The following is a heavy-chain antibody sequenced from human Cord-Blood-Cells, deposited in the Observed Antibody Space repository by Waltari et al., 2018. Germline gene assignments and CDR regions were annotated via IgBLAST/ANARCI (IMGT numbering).Heavy chain of an antibody. V-gene: IGHV1-69*01. J-gene: IGHJ5*02. CDR2: IIPIFGTA. Sequence: QVQLVQSGAEVKKPGSSVKVSCKASGGTFSSYAISWVRQAPGQGLEWMGGIIPIFGTANYAQKFQGRVTITADESTSTAYMELSSLRSEDTAVYYCARDPLGDDFWSGYKYRTPYNWFDPWGQGTLVTVSS. CDR3: ARDPLGDDFWSGYKYRTPYNWFDP. CDR1: GGTFSSYA. D-gene: IGHD3-3*01.